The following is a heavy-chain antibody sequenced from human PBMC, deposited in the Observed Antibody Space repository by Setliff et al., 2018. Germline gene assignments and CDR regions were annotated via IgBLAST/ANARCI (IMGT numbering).Heavy chain of an antibody. V-gene: IGHV7-4-1*02. CDR2: INTNTGNP. D-gene: IGHD2-15*01. CDR3: ARDNRGYAWDYYYYMDV. CDR1: GYTFTSYA. J-gene: IGHJ6*03. Sequence: ASVKVSCKAAGYTFTSYAMNWVRQAPGQGLEWMGWINTNTGNPTYAQGFTGRFVFSLDTSVSTAYLQISSLKAEDTAVYYCARDNRGYAWDYYYYMDVWGKGTTVTVSS.